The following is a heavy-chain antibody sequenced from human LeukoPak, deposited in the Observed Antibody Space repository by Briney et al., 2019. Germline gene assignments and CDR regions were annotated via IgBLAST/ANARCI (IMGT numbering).Heavy chain of an antibody. V-gene: IGHV3-11*01. D-gene: IGHD2-2*01. CDR3: AREGYCSSTSCSYYYYYYMDV. CDR2: ISSSGSTI. CDR1: GFTFSDYY. Sequence: PGGSLRLSCAASGFTFSDYYMSWIRQAPGKGLQWVSYISSSGSTIYYADSVKGRFTISRDNAKNSLYLQMNSLRAEDTAVYYCAREGYCSSTSCSYYYYYYMDVSGKGTTVTVSS. J-gene: IGHJ6*03.